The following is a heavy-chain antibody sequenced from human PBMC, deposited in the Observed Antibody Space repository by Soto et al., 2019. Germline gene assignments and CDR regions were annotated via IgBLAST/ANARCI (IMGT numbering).Heavy chain of an antibody. J-gene: IGHJ4*02. D-gene: IGHD2-2*01. CDR2: ISASGGST. Sequence: GGTLRLSCAASGFTFSSDAMSWVRQAPGKGLEWVSGISASGGSTYYPDSVKGRFTISRDNSRNTLYLQMNSLRVEDTAVYYCAKDLGATTSWFFFEHWGQGTLVTVSS. CDR3: AKDLGATTSWFFFEH. CDR1: GFTFSSDA. V-gene: IGHV3-23*01.